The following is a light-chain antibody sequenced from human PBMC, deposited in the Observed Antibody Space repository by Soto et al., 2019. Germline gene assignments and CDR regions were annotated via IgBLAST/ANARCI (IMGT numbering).Light chain of an antibody. CDR1: QSVRNNN. V-gene: IGKV3-20*01. Sequence: SLLTQSPGTLSLSPRERATLSCRASQSVRNNNLNWYQQKAGQAPRLLIYGASIRATGIPDRFSGSGSGTDFTLTISRLEPEDFALYFCQQYGSSAPITFGQGTRLEIK. CDR2: GAS. CDR3: QQYGSSAPIT. J-gene: IGKJ5*01.